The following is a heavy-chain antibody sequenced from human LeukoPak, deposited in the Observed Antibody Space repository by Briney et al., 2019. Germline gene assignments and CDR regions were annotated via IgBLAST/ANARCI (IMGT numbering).Heavy chain of an antibody. V-gene: IGHV3-30*18. Sequence: GGSLRPSCAASGFTFSSYGMHWVRQAPGKGLEWVAVISYDGSNKYYADSVKGRFTISRDNSKNTLYLQMNSLRAEDTAVYYCAKVKGSSYPNWFDPWGQGTLVTVSS. J-gene: IGHJ5*02. CDR3: AKVKGSSYPNWFDP. CDR2: ISYDGSNK. D-gene: IGHD6-13*01. CDR1: GFTFSSYG.